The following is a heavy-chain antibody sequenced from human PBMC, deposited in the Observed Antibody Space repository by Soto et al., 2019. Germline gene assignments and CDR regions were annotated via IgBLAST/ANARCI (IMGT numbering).Heavy chain of an antibody. D-gene: IGHD5-18*01. CDR3: ARDLYSYGYPDY. Sequence: QVHLVESGGGVVQPGRSLRLSCAASGFIFGAYGMHWVRQAPGKGLEWVAVMSYDGSRKYYADSVKGRFTISRDNSNNTLSLEMNSLKTEDTAVYYCARDLYSYGYPDYWVQGTLVTVSS. J-gene: IGHJ4*02. CDR2: MSYDGSRK. V-gene: IGHV3-30*03. CDR1: GFIFGAYG.